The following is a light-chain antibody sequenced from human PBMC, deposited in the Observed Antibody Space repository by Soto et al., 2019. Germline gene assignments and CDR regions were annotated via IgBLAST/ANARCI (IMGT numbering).Light chain of an antibody. CDR1: QSVSSSY. J-gene: IGKJ1*01. V-gene: IGKV3-20*01. Sequence: ELVLAQSPGTLSLSPGERATLSCRASQSVSSSYLAWYQHKRGQAPRLLIYATSSRATGIPDRFSGSGSGTDFTLTISRLEPEDFAVYYCQQSGSSQTFGQGTKVEIK. CDR3: QQSGSSQT. CDR2: ATS.